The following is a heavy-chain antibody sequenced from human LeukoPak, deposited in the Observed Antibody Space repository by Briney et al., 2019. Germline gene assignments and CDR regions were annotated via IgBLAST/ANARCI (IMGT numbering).Heavy chain of an antibody. CDR2: IRSKANSYAT. Sequence: GGSLRLSCAAPGFTFSGSAMHWVRQASGKGLEWVGRIRSKANSYATAYAASVKGRFTISRNDSKNTAYLQMNSLKTEDTAVYYCTAYCSSTSCYRLDYWGQGTLVTVSS. J-gene: IGHJ4*02. CDR1: GFTFSGSA. D-gene: IGHD2-2*02. V-gene: IGHV3-73*01. CDR3: TAYCSSTSCYRLDY.